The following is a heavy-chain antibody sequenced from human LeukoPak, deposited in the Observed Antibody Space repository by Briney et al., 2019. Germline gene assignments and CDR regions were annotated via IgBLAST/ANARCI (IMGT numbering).Heavy chain of an antibody. CDR3: ARRQGCYSRCCPPDY. Sequence: SPQSSSRGSGYSFITYWSGWVRQMPGKGLEWMGIIYPGDSDTRYTPSFQGQVTMSADKSINTAYLQWSSLKASDTAMYYCARRQGCYSRCCPPDYWGQGTMVTVSP. CDR1: GYSFITYW. J-gene: IGHJ4*02. D-gene: IGHD5-12*01. CDR2: IYPGDSDT. V-gene: IGHV5-51*01.